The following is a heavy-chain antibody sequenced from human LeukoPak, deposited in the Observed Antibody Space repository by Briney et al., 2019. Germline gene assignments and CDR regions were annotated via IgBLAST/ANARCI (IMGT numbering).Heavy chain of an antibody. CDR1: GFTFSSYS. CDR3: ASFNSGYDFDY. D-gene: IGHD5-12*01. CDR2: ISSSSSYI. J-gene: IGHJ4*02. V-gene: IGHV3-21*01. Sequence: GGSLRLSCAASGFTFSSYSMNWGRPAPGKGLEWVSSISSSSSYIYYADSVKGRFTISRDNAKNSLYLQMNSLRAEDTAVYYCASFNSGYDFDYWGQGTLVTVSS.